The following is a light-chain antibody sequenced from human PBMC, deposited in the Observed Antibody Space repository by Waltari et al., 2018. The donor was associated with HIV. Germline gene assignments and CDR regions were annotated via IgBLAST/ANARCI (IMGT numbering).Light chain of an antibody. CDR2: AVS. J-gene: IGLJ3*02. CDR1: TSEFDKYKD. CDR3: VSYISSASPE. V-gene: IGLV2-14*01. Sequence: QSALTQPASVSGSPGQSITISCTGTTSEFDKYKDVSWYQLHPGNAARLIIFAVSFRPSGVSELFAGSKSGTTASLTISGLQAEDEAYYFCVSYISSASPEFGGGTKVTVL.